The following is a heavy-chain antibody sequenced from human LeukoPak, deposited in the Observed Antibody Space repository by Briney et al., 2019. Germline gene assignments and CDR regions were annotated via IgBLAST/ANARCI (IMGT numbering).Heavy chain of an antibody. CDR1: GFTVSSNS. D-gene: IGHD4/OR15-4a*01. J-gene: IGHJ4*02. CDR3: ARRAGAYSHPYDY. V-gene: IGHV3-53*01. CDR2: IYSSVT. Sequence: PGGSLRLSCTVSGFTVSSNSMSWVRQAPGKGLEWVSFIYSSVTHYSDSAKGRFTISRDNSKNTLFLQMNSLRAEDTAVYYCARRAGAYSHPYDYWGQGTLVTVSS.